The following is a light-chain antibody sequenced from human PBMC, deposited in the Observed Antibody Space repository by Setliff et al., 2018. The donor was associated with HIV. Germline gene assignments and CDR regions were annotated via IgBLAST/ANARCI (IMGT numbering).Light chain of an antibody. Sequence: ALTPPASVSGSPGQSITISCTGTSSDIGGYNFVSWYQHHPGKAPKLMIYEVTNRPSGVSNRFSGSKSGNTASLTISGLQADDEADYYCSSYTSSSPYVFGTGTKGTVL. CDR3: SSYTSSSPYV. CDR1: SSDIGGYNF. CDR2: EVT. J-gene: IGLJ1*01. V-gene: IGLV2-14*01.